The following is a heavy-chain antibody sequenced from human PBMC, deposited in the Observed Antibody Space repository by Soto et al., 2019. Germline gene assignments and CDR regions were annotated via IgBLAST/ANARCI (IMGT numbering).Heavy chain of an antibody. CDR1: GYNFTSYW. J-gene: IGHJ6*02. CDR2: IYPGDSDT. D-gene: IGHD2-21*01. V-gene: IGHV5-51*01. CDR3: ARHTSVTGEGNYYYYGMDV. Sequence: GESLKISCKGSGYNFTSYWIGWVRQMPGKGLEWMGIIYPGDSDTRYSPSFQGQVTISADKSISTAYLQWSSLKASDTAMYYCARHTSVTGEGNYYYYGMDVWGQGTTVTVSS.